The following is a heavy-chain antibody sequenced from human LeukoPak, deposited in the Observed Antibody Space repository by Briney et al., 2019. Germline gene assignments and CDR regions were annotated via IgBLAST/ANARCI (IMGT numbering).Heavy chain of an antibody. V-gene: IGHV4-30-4*08. CDR1: GGSISSGDYY. CDR2: IYYSGST. D-gene: IGHD3-10*01. Sequence: SETLSLTCTVSGGSISSGDYYWSWIRQPPGKGLEWIGYIYYSGSTYYNPSLKSRVTISVDTSKNQFSLKLSSVTAADTAVYYCARTTMVRGVILTYYYGMDVWGQGTTVTVSS. CDR3: ARTTMVRGVILTYYYGMDV. J-gene: IGHJ6*02.